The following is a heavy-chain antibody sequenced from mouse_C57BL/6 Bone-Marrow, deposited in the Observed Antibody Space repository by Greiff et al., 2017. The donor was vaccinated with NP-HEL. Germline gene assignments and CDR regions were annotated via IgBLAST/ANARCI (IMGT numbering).Heavy chain of an antibody. J-gene: IGHJ2*01. CDR1: GFNIKDDY. Sequence: VQLQQSGAELVRPGASVKLSCTASGFNIKDDYTHWVKQRPEQGLEWIGWIDPENGDTEYASKFQGKATITADTSSNTAYLQLSSLTSEDTAVYYCTFTTVVAWGQGTTLTVSS. D-gene: IGHD1-1*01. V-gene: IGHV14-4*01. CDR3: TFTTVVA. CDR2: IDPENGDT.